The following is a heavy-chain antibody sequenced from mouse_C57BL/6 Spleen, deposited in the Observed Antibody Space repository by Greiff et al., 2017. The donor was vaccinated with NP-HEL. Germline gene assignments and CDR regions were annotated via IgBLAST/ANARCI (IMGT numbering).Heavy chain of an antibody. V-gene: IGHV14-2*01. J-gene: IGHJ1*03. CDR3: ASLITTVVPWYFDV. D-gene: IGHD1-1*01. CDR1: GFNIKDYY. CDR2: IDPEDGET. Sequence: EVQLQQSGAELVKPGASVKLSCTASGFNIKDYYMHWVKQRTEQGLEWIGRIDPEDGETKYAPNFQGKATITADTSSNTAYLQLSSLTSEDTAVYYCASLITTVVPWYFDVWGTGTTVTVSS.